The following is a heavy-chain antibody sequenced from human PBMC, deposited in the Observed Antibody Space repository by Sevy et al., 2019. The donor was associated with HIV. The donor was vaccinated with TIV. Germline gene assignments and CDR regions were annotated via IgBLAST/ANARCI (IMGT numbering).Heavy chain of an antibody. Sequence: SETLSLTCIVSDDSLTSDYWSWIRQPPGKGLEWIAYIYNTGSTNYNPSLKSRVSISVDTSKNQLSPRLSSVTAADTAVNYCAKHGRDFWSRFYTGIDYWGQGTQVTVSS. J-gene: IGHJ4*02. CDR2: IYNTGST. CDR3: AKHGRDFWSRFYTGIDY. V-gene: IGHV4-59*08. CDR1: DDSLTSDY. D-gene: IGHD3-3*01.